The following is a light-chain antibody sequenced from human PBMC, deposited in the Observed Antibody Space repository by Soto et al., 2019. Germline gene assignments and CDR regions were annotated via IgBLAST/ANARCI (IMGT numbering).Light chain of an antibody. J-gene: IGKJ2*01. CDR1: EFLSSSY. CDR2: AGS. CDR3: QQQGT. Sequence: EIVLTQSPGTLSLSPGVRATLSCRASEFLSSSYLVWYQQKPGQAPRLLIYAGSRRATGIPDRFSGSGSATEYTLTINTLAPEDFAVYYCQQQGTFGQGTKLEIK. V-gene: IGKV3-20*01.